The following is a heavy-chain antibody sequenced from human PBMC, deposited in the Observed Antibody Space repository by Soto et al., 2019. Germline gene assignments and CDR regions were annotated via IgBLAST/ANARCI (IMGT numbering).Heavy chain of an antibody. J-gene: IGHJ4*02. Sequence: EVQLVESGGGLVQPRGSLRLSCAASGFTVSSNYMSWVRQAPGKGLEWVSVIYSGGGTYFADSVKGRFAMSRDNSKNTLYLQMNSLRADDTAVYYCAKQRGGYDRDFDSWGQGTLVTVSS. D-gene: IGHD5-12*01. CDR3: AKQRGGYDRDFDS. CDR2: IYSGGGT. V-gene: IGHV3-66*01. CDR1: GFTVSSNY.